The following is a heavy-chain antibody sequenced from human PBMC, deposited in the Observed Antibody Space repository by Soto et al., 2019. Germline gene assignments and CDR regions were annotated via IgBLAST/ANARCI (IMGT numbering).Heavy chain of an antibody. D-gene: IGHD6-13*01. V-gene: IGHV3-21*04. CDR3: ANSPSGWYYFDY. CDR1: GFTFSSYS. Sequence: GGSLRLSCAASGFTFSSYSMNWVRQAPGKGLEWVSSISSSSSYIYYADSVKGRFTISRDNSKDTLYLQMNSLRAEDTAVYYCANSPSGWYYFDYWGRGTLVTVSS. J-gene: IGHJ4*02. CDR2: ISSSSSYI.